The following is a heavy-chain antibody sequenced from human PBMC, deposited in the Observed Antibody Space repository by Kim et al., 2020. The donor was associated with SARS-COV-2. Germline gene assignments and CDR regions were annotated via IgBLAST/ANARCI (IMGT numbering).Heavy chain of an antibody. D-gene: IGHD5-18*01. J-gene: IGHJ4*02. CDR2: ISAYNGNT. Sequence: ASVKVSCKASGYTFTSYGISWVRQAPGQGLEWMGWISAYNGNTNYAQKLQGRVTMTTDTSTSTAYMELRSLRSDDTAVYYCARDGPHDIGYSYGTGDYWGQGPLVTVSS. CDR1: GYTFTSYG. V-gene: IGHV1-18*01. CDR3: ARDGPHDIGYSYGTGDY.